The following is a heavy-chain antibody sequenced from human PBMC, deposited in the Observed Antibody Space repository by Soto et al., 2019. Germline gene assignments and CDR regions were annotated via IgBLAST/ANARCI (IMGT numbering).Heavy chain of an antibody. J-gene: IGHJ2*01. CDR1: GVSIISTFYY. CDR3: ARDRTQTFVIVVAGTDRWYGSYLDL. V-gene: IGHV4-31*03. CDR2: VYRSGST. D-gene: IGHD6-19*01. Sequence: PSETLSLTCTVSGVSIISTFYYWSWIRQRPGKGLEWIVYVYRSGSTYYNPSLKSRVTISVDTSKNHFSLKLSSVTAADKAVYYCARDRTQTFVIVVAGTDRWYGSYLDLWGRGTMVTVSS.